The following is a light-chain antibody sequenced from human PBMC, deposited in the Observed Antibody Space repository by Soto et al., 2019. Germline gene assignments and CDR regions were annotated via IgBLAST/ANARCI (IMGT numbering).Light chain of an antibody. CDR1: SAYSSYA. CDR2: LNNDGTH. V-gene: IGLV4-69*01. Sequence: QLVLTQSPSASASLGASVKLTCTLRSAYSSYAVAWHQQQPEKGPRFLMRLNNDGTHTKGDGIPDRFSGSSSGAERYLTISSLQSEDGADYYCQTWGTGVVFGGGTKLTVL. CDR3: QTWGTGVV. J-gene: IGLJ2*01.